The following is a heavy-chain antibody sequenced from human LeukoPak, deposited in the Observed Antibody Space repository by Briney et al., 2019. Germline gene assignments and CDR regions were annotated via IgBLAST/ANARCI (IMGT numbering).Heavy chain of an antibody. CDR1: GYSFTRNG. V-gene: IGHV1-18*01. J-gene: IGHJ4*02. CDR2: ISANSGNT. Sequence: GSVKVSCKHCGYSFTRNGISWVRQAAGQGLEGMAWISANSGNTNYAQNFQDRVTLTTDTSTSTAYMELRSLRSDDTAVYYCARDVNYAFDYWGQGTLVTVSS. D-gene: IGHD3-16*01. CDR3: ARDVNYAFDY.